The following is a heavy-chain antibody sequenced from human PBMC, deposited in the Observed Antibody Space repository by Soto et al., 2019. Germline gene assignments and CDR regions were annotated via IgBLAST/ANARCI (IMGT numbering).Heavy chain of an antibody. Sequence: PGGSLRLSCAASGFTVSSNYMSWVRQAPGKGLEWVSVIYSGGSTYYADSVKGRFTISRDNSKNTLYLQMNSLRAEDTAVYYCARDSPHDYGDFYFDYWGQGTLVTVSS. CDR3: ARDSPHDYGDFYFDY. V-gene: IGHV3-66*01. D-gene: IGHD4-17*01. CDR2: IYSGGST. J-gene: IGHJ4*02. CDR1: GFTVSSNY.